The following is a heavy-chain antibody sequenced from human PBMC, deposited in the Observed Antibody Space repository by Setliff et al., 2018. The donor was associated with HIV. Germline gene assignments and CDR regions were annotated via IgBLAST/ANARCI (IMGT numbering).Heavy chain of an antibody. CDR1: GFSFSLYA. J-gene: IGHJ6*02. CDR3: AKVPLFVVVPAALGGMDV. D-gene: IGHD2-2*01. V-gene: IGHV3-23*01. Sequence: PGGSLRLSCKATGFSFSLYAMSWVRQAPGKGLEWVSSISGSGRKTYYGDSVKGRFTISRDNPWDTVDLQMNTLRAEDTAVYYCAKVPLFVVVPAALGGMDVWGQGTAVTV. CDR2: ISGSGRKT.